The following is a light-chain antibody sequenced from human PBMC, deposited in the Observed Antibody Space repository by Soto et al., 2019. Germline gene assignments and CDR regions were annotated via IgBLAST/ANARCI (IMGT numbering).Light chain of an antibody. CDR3: AAWDDSLNGYV. CDR2: NNN. J-gene: IGLJ1*01. CDR1: SSNIGTNA. Sequence: QPVLTQPPSGSGTHGQRGTISCSEGSSNIGTNAVNWYQQLPGTAPKLLIYNNNQRPSGVPDRFSGSKSGTSASLAISGLQSEDEADYYCAAWDDSLNGYVFGTGTKVTVL. V-gene: IGLV1-44*01.